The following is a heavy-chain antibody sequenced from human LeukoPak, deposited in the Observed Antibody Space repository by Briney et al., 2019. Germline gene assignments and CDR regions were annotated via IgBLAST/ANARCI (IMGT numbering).Heavy chain of an antibody. J-gene: IGHJ4*02. CDR3: ARVERGTTARTDY. V-gene: IGHV3-21*01. CDR2: ISSSSSYI. Sequence: GGSLRLSCAASGFTFSSYSMNWVREAPGKGLEWVSSISSSSSYIYYADSVKGRFTISRDNAKNSPYLQMNSLRAEDTAVYYCARVERGTTARTDYWGQGTLVTVSS. CDR1: GFTFSSYS. D-gene: IGHD7-27*01.